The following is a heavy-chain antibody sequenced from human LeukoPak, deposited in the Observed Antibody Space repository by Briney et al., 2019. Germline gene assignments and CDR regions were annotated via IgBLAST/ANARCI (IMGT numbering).Heavy chain of an antibody. Sequence: GGSLRLSCAASGFTFSTYGMNWVRQAPGKGLEWVSGISPSGDITYYADSVMGRFSISRDNPKSTVSLQMNSLRAEDAAVYYCAKGGSSWSEIDYWGQGTLVTVSS. D-gene: IGHD6-13*01. CDR1: GFTFSTYG. J-gene: IGHJ4*02. V-gene: IGHV3-23*01. CDR2: ISPSGDIT. CDR3: AKGGSSWSEIDY.